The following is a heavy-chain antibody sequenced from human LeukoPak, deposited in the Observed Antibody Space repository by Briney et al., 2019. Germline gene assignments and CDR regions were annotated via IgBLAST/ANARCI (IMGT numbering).Heavy chain of an antibody. CDR3: ARGRYIDSGIDSGSYNVFDY. CDR1: GVSISSTTYY. J-gene: IGHJ4*02. D-gene: IGHD3-10*01. V-gene: IGHV4-39*07. Sequence: PSEALSLTCTVSGVSISSTTYYWGWIRQPPGKGLEWIGSIFYLGSTYYSPSLKSRVNISLDTSENQLSLKLNSVTAADTAVYYCARGRYIDSGIDSGSYNVFDYWGQGTLVTVSS. CDR2: IFYLGST.